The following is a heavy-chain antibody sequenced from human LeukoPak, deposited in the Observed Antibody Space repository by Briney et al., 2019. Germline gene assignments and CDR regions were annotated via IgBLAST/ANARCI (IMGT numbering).Heavy chain of an antibody. CDR2: ISYDGSNK. J-gene: IGHJ4*02. CDR1: GFTFSAYS. D-gene: IGHD6-19*01. CDR3: ARARGIAVAGFDY. Sequence: GGSLRLSCAASGFTFSAYSTNWVRQAPGKGLEWVAVISYDGSNKYYADSVKGRFTISRDNSKNTLYLQMNSLRAEDTAVYYCARARGIAVAGFDYWGQGTLVTVSS. V-gene: IGHV3-30*03.